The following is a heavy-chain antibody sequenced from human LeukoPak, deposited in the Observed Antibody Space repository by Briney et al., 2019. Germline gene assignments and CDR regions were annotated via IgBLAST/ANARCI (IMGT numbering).Heavy chain of an antibody. CDR3: ASSYDILTGYWAFDI. D-gene: IGHD3-9*01. V-gene: IGHV4-30-2*01. Sequence: SQTLSLTCAVSGGSISSGGYSWSWIRQPPGTGLEWIGYIYHSGSTYYNPSLKSRVTISVDRSKNQFSLKLSSVTAADTAVYYCASSYDILTGYWAFDIWGQGTMVTVSS. CDR1: GGSISSGGYS. J-gene: IGHJ3*02. CDR2: IYHSGST.